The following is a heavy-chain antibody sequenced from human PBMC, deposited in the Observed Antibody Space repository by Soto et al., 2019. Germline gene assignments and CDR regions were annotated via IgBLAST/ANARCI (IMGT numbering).Heavy chain of an antibody. D-gene: IGHD3-16*02. CDR1: GFIFNTYT. J-gene: IGHJ4*02. CDR3: AKDVGWRYYFDK. Sequence: PGGSLRLSCEASGFIFNTYTMHWVRQVPGKGLQWVSAISGGGGTAEYADSVKGRFTISRDNSKNTIYLDMNSLRVEDTAVYYCAKDVGWRYYFDKWGLGTLVTVSS. CDR2: ISGGGGTA. V-gene: IGHV3-23*01.